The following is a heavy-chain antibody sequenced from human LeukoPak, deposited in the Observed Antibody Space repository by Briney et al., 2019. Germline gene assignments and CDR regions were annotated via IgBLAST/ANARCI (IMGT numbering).Heavy chain of an antibody. Sequence: PGGSLRLSCAASGFSFSSYEMNWVRQAPGKGLEWVSYIGSNTNSIYYADSVKGRFTISRDNAKKSLHLQMNSLRAEDTAVYYCARDEYSGLYYYMDVWGKGTTVTVSS. J-gene: IGHJ6*03. V-gene: IGHV3-48*03. CDR1: GFSFSSYE. D-gene: IGHD5-12*01. CDR2: IGSNTNSI. CDR3: ARDEYSGLYYYMDV.